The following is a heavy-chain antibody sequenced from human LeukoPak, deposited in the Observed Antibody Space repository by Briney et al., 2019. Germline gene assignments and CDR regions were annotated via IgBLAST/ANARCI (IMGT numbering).Heavy chain of an antibody. V-gene: IGHV3-15*01. Sequence: GGSLRLSCAASGFTFSSYEMNWVRQAPGKGLEWVGRIKRKTDGGTTDYAGPVKGRFTISRDDSKNTLYLQMNRLKTEDTAVYYCTTFQNFYDSSGYDYWGQGNLVTVSS. CDR1: GFTFSSYE. CDR3: TTFQNFYDSSGYDY. CDR2: IKRKTDGGTT. D-gene: IGHD3-22*01. J-gene: IGHJ4*02.